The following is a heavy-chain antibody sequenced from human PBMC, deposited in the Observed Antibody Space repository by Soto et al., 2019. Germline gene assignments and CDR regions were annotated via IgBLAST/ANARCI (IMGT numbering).Heavy chain of an antibody. V-gene: IGHV3-21*06. Sequence: EVQLVESGGGLVKPGGSLRLSCAASGFDFSFYSMIWIRQAPGKGLECVSSISSFSSHIYYADSGTGRFTISRDNAKNSLYLQMNSLRAEDTAIYYCVRDQEAFEIWGQGTMVTVSS. J-gene: IGHJ3*02. CDR3: VRDQEAFEI. CDR2: ISSFSSHI. CDR1: GFDFSFYS.